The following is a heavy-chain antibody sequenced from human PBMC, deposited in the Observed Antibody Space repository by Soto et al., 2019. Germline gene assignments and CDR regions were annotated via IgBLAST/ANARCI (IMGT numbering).Heavy chain of an antibody. J-gene: IGHJ6*02. CDR2: ISYDGSNK. CDR1: GFTFSSYA. CDR3: ARDSTMVRGVIIRRPYYYYGMDV. D-gene: IGHD3-10*01. V-gene: IGHV3-30-3*01. Sequence: GGSLRLSSAASGFTFSSYAMHWVRQAPGKGLEWVAVISYDGSNKYYADSVKGRFTISRDNSKNTLYLQMSSLRSEDTAVYYCARDSTMVRGVIIRRPYYYYGMDVWGQGTTVTVSS.